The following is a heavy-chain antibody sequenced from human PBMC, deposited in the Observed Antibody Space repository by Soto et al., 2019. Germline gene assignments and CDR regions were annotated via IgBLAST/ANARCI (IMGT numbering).Heavy chain of an antibody. CDR2: ISYDGSNK. CDR3: AKHRQHVLYSTSSERYFYYYGMDV. CDR1: GFTFSAFG. Sequence: QVQLVESGGGVVQPGRSLRLSCAASGFTFSAFGMHWVRQAPGKGLEWVAVISYDGSNKNYADSVRGRFNISRDTPKNPRFLQKNSLRAEDTAVYYCAKHRQHVLYSTSSERYFYYYGMDVWGQGTTVTVSS. J-gene: IGHJ6*02. D-gene: IGHD6-6*01. V-gene: IGHV3-30*18.